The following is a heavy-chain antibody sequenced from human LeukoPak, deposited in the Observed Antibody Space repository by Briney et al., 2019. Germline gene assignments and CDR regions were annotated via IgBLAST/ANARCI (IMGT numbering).Heavy chain of an antibody. J-gene: IGHJ4*02. V-gene: IGHV1-2*02. CDR1: GYSLTGYY. CDR2: INPNSGDT. CDR3: ARWDGYSSSPDY. Sequence: ASVKVSCKASGYSLTGYYMHWLRQAPGQGLEWMGWINPNSGDTGYAQKFQGRVTMTRDMSISTIYLELTRLRSDDTALYYCARWDGYSSSPDYWGQGTLVTVSS. D-gene: IGHD6-13*01.